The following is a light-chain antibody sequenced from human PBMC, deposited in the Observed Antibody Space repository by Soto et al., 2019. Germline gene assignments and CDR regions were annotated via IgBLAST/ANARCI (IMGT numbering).Light chain of an antibody. CDR2: DAS. V-gene: IGKV1-5*01. J-gene: IGKJ2*01. Sequence: DIQMTQSPSTLSASVGDRVTITCRASQSISSWLAWYQQKPGKAPKLLIYDASSLESGVPSRFSGSGSGTNFTLTIISLQPDDFATYYCQQYNSYLYTFGQGTKLEIK. CDR3: QQYNSYLYT. CDR1: QSISSW.